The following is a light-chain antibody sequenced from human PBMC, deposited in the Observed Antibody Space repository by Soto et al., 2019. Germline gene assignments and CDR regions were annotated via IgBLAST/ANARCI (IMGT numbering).Light chain of an antibody. CDR3: SSYTSSSTRV. J-gene: IGLJ3*02. CDR2: EVS. V-gene: IGLV2-14*01. CDR1: SSDVGGYNY. Sequence: QSALTQPASVSGSPGQSITISCTGTSSDVGGYNYVSWYQQHPGKAPKLMIYEVSNRPSGVSNRFSCSKSGNTASLTISGLQAEDEDDYYCSSYTSSSTRVFGGGTQLTVL.